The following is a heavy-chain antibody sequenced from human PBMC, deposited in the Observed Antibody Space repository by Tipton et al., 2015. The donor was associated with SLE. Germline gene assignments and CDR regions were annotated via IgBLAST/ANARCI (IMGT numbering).Heavy chain of an antibody. J-gene: IGHJ5*02. CDR1: GGSVSSGSYY. Sequence: TLSLTCTVSGGSVSSGSYYWNWIRQPAGKGLEWIGRIHTSGSTNYNPSLKSRVTISVDTSKNQFSLKLISVTAADTAVYYCARDAVYCGGDCPSVGWFDPWGQGTLVTVSS. V-gene: IGHV4-61*02. D-gene: IGHD2-21*01. CDR3: ARDAVYCGGDCPSVGWFDP. CDR2: IHTSGST.